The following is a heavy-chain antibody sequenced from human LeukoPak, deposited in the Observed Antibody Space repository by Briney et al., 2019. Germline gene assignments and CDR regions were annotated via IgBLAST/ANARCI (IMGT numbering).Heavy chain of an antibody. J-gene: IGHJ5*02. CDR3: ARAEYCSSTSCSLDWFDP. CDR1: GGSFSGYS. Sequence: SETLSLTCAVYGGSFSGYSWSWVRQPPGKGLEWIGDITHSGTTNYNAFLESRVTISVDTSKNQFSLKLSSVTAADTAVYYCARAEYCSSTSCSLDWFDPWGQGTLVTVSS. D-gene: IGHD2-2*01. V-gene: IGHV4-34*01. CDR2: ITHSGTT.